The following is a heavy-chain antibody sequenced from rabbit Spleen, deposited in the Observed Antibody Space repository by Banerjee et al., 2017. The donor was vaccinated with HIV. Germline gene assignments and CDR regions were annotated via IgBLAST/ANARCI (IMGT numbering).Heavy chain of an antibody. CDR1: GFSFSDKAV. V-gene: IGHV1S45*01. D-gene: IGHD1-1*01. J-gene: IGHJ4*01. CDR3: ARSINWANRALNL. CDR2: IYTGSGAT. Sequence: QEQLVESGGGLVQPEGSLQLSCTASGFSFSDKAVMCWVRQAPGKGLEWIASIYTGSGATYYANWAKGRFTVSKTSSTTVDLKMTSLTAADTATYFCARSINWANRALNLWGQGTLVTVS.